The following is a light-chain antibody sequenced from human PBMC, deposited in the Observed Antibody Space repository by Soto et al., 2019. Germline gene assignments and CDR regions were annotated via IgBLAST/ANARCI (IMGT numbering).Light chain of an antibody. CDR3: SAYTSSSTPLYV. CDR1: SSDVGGYNY. J-gene: IGLJ1*01. Sequence: QSVLTQPASVSGSPGQSITISCTGTSSDVGGYNYVSWYQQHPGKAPKLMIYDVSNRPSGVSNSFAGSKSRNTASLTISGLEADDEADYYCSAYTSSSTPLYVFGTGTKVTVL. V-gene: IGLV2-14*01. CDR2: DVS.